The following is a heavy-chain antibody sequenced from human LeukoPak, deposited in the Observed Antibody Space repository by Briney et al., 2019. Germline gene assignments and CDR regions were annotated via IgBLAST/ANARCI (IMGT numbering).Heavy chain of an antibody. CDR3: ARVGKSGWDFDH. J-gene: IGHJ4*02. CDR2: VSSSGETT. Sequence: PGGSLRLSCAGSGFSFSTYGMTWVRQAPGKGLEWVSSVSSSGETTYYADSVKGRFTISRDNSKSTLYLQMNSLRVDDTAVYYCARVGKSGWDFDHWGQGTLVTVSS. CDR1: GFSFSTYG. D-gene: IGHD6-19*01. V-gene: IGHV3-23*01.